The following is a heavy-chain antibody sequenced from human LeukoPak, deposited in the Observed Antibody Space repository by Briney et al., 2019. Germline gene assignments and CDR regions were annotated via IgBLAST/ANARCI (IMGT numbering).Heavy chain of an antibody. CDR3: AKSRSVADAFDI. Sequence: PGGSLRLSCAASGFTFSSYAMSWVRQAPGKGLEWVSAISGSGYDTYHADSVKGRFTISRDSSKSPLYLQMNGLRAEDTAVYHCAKSRSVADAFDIWGHGTMVTVSS. CDR1: GFTFSSYA. D-gene: IGHD6-19*01. V-gene: IGHV3-23*01. CDR2: ISGSGYDT. J-gene: IGHJ3*02.